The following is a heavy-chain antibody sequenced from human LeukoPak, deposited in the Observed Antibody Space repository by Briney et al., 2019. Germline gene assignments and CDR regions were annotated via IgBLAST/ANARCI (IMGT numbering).Heavy chain of an antibody. CDR2: INPNSGGT. V-gene: IGHV1-2*02. CDR3: ARVHVDFWSGFFDY. Sequence: GASVKVSCKASGYTFTGCYMHWVRQAPGQGLEWMGWINPNSGGTNYAQKFQGRVTMTRDTSISTAYMELSRLRSDHTAVYYCARVHVDFWSGFFDYWGQGTLVTVSS. D-gene: IGHD3-3*01. J-gene: IGHJ4*02. CDR1: GYTFTGCY.